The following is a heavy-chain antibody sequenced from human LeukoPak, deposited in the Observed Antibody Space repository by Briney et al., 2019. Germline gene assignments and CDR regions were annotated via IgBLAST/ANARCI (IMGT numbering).Heavy chain of an antibody. CDR3: ARGVLV. J-gene: IGHJ4*02. Sequence: SQTLSLTCTVSGGSITRGTYYWSWIRQHPGKGLEWIGYISYGGSTYYNPSLKSRVSIPVDTSKNQFSLNLSSVTAADTAVYYCARGVLVWGQGTLVTVSS. V-gene: IGHV4-31*03. CDR1: GGSITRGTYY. CDR2: ISYGGST.